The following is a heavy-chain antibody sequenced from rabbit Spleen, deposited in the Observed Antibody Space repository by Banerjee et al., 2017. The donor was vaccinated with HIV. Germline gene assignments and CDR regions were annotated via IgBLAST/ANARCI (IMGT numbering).Heavy chain of an antibody. Sequence: QEQLEESGGDLVKPEGSLTLTCTASGFSFTGSDWICWVRQAPGKGLEWIACIRAGSSGSTYYASWAKGRFTISKTSSTTVTLQMTSLTAADTATYFCARDTSSSFSSYGMDLWGPGTLVTVS. D-gene: IGHD1-1*01. V-gene: IGHV1S45*01. CDR1: GFSFTGSDW. CDR3: ARDTSSSFSSYGMDL. CDR2: IRAGSSGST. J-gene: IGHJ6*01.